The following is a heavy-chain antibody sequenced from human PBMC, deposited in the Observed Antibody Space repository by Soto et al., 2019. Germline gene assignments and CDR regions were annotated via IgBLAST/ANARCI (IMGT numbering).Heavy chain of an antibody. D-gene: IGHD2-8*01. V-gene: IGHV1-18*04. CDR1: GYPFTTYD. CDR3: AREDGYCTRTNCSRWLAP. J-gene: IGHJ5*02. CDR2: ISSYSGKT. Sequence: QARLVQSGAEVRKPGASVKVSSWASGYPFTTYDISWVRQAPGQGLGRTGGISSYSGKTDYAQRFQGRVTMTRDTSSTTAYLELRSLRVDDTAVYYCAREDGYCTRTNCSRWLAPWGQGTLVTVSS.